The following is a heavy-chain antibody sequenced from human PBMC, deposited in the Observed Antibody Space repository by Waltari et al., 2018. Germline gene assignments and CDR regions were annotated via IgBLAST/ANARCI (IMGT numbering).Heavy chain of an antibody. CDR1: GFTFSSYW. CDR2: IKQDGSEK. CDR3: ARSSLHIVVVPAAMAFDP. J-gene: IGHJ5*02. D-gene: IGHD2-2*01. V-gene: IGHV3-7*01. Sequence: EVQLVESGGGLVQPGGSLRPSCAASGFTFSSYWMSWVRQAPGKGLEWVANIKQDGSEKYYVDSVKGRFTISRDNAKNSLYLQMNSLRAEDTAVYYCARSSLHIVVVPAAMAFDPWGQGTLVTVSS.